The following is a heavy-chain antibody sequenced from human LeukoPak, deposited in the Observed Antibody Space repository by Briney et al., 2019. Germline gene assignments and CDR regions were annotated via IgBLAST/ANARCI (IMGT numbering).Heavy chain of an antibody. V-gene: IGHV1-3*01. J-gene: IGHJ4*02. CDR3: ARGSIVVVALGY. CDR1: GYTFTSYA. Sequence: ASVNVSCKASGYTFTSYAMHWVRQAPGQRLEWMGWINAGNGNTKYSQKFQGRVTITRDTSASTAYMELSSLRSEDTAVYYCARGSIVVVALGYWGQGTLVTVSS. D-gene: IGHD2-2*01. CDR2: INAGNGNT.